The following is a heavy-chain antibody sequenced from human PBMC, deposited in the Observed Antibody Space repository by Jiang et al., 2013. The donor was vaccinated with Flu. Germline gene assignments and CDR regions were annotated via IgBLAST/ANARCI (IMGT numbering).Heavy chain of an antibody. Sequence: VQLVESGGGLVQPGGSLRLSCAASGFTFSSYWMHWVRQAPGKGLVWVSRINSDGSSTSYADSVKGRFTISRDNSKNTLYLQMNSLRAEDTAVYYCAKGHPIWLRYFFDYWGQGTLVTVSS. CDR2: INSDGSST. CDR3: AKGHPIWLRYFFDY. V-gene: IGHV3-74*01. J-gene: IGHJ4*02. D-gene: IGHD3-9*01. CDR1: GFTFSSYW.